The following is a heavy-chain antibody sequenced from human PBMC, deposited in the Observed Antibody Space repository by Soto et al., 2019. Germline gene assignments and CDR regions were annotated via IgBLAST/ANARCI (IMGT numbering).Heavy chain of an antibody. Sequence: EVQLVESGGGLVQPGGSLRLSCAASGFIFSNCWMHWVRQAPGMGLVWVSHINSDGSSPTYADSVKGRFTISRDNAKNTLYLQMNSLRAEDTAVYYYVRAIGYYGMDVWGRGTTVTVSS. V-gene: IGHV3-74*01. J-gene: IGHJ6*02. CDR3: VRAIGYYGMDV. CDR1: GFIFSNCW. D-gene: IGHD3-22*01. CDR2: INSDGSSP.